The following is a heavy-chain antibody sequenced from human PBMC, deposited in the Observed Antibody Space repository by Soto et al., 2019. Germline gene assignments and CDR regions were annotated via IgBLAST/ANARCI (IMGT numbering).Heavy chain of an antibody. CDR3: VRQGLRYFDWSPLYYFDY. CDR2: IYPSDSHA. CDR1: GYSFTSYW. D-gene: IGHD3-9*01. J-gene: IGHJ4*02. V-gene: IGHV5-10-1*01. Sequence: GESLKISCKGSGYSFTSYWISWVRQMPGKGLEWMGRIYPSDSHANYSPSFQGHVTISTYKSTSTAYLQWSSLKASDTAMYYCVRQGLRYFDWSPLYYFDYWGQGNMVTVSS.